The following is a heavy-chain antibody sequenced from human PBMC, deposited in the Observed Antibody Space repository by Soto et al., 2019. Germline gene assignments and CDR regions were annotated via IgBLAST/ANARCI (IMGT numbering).Heavy chain of an antibody. CDR1: GYTFTSYG. J-gene: IGHJ6*02. Sequence: QVQLVQSGAEVKKPGASVKVSCKASGYTFTSYGISWVRQAPGQGLEWMGWISAYNGNTNYAQKLQGRVTMTTDTSTSTAYKELRSLRPDDTGVYYCASDWVVPAAYLGMDVWGQGTTVTVSS. V-gene: IGHV1-18*01. CDR3: ASDWVVPAAYLGMDV. CDR2: ISAYNGNT. D-gene: IGHD2-2*01.